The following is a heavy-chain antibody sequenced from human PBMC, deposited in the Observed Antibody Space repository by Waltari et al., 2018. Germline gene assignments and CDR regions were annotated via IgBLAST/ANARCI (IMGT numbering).Heavy chain of an antibody. CDR3: ARASSGYLRPFDY. CDR2: IYSGGST. J-gene: IGHJ4*02. D-gene: IGHD3-22*01. V-gene: IGHV3-53*01. CDR1: GGSISSSNW. Sequence: VQLQESGPGLVKPSGTLSLTCAVSGGSISSSNWWSWVRQPPGKGLEWVSVIYSGGSTYYADAVKGRFTISRDNSKNTLYLQMNSLRAEDTAVYYCARASSGYLRPFDYWGQGTLVTVSS.